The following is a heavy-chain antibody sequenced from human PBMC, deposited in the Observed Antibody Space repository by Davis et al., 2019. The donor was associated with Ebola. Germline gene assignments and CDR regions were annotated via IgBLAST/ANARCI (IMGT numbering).Heavy chain of an antibody. CDR1: GGSISSSNW. J-gene: IGHJ6*02. V-gene: IGHV4-4*02. D-gene: IGHD6-6*01. CDR3: ARVQGSSVYYYYYGMDV. Sequence: MPGGSLRLSCAVSGGSISSSNWWSWVRQPPGKGLEWIGEIYHSGSTNYNPSLKSRVTISVDKSKNQFSPKLSSVTAADTAVYYCARVQGSSVYYYYYGMDVWGQGTTVTVSS. CDR2: IYHSGST.